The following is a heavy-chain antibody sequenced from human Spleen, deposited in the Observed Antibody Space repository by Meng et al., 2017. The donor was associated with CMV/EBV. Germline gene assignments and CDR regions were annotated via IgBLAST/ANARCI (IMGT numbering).Heavy chain of an antibody. CDR2: IYYSGST. CDR1: SISSGGYY. Sequence: SISSGGYYWSWIRQHPGKGLEWIGYIYYSGSTYYNPSLKSRVTISVDTSKNQFSLKLSSVTAADTAVYYCARDPGYCSSTSCYTWVDPWGQGTLVTVSS. J-gene: IGHJ5*02. CDR3: ARDPGYCSSTSCYTWVDP. V-gene: IGHV4-31*02. D-gene: IGHD2-2*02.